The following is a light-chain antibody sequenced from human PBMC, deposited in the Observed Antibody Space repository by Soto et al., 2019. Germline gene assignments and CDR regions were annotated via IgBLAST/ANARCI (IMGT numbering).Light chain of an antibody. CDR1: QSVSNNY. Sequence: EIVLTQSPGTLSLSPGERAPLSCRASQSVSNNYLAWYQQKPGQAPRLLTYGASNRATGIPDRFSGSGSGTDFTLTISRLEPEDFAVYYCQQYGSSFTFGPGTKVD. J-gene: IGKJ3*01. CDR3: QQYGSSFT. V-gene: IGKV3-20*01. CDR2: GAS.